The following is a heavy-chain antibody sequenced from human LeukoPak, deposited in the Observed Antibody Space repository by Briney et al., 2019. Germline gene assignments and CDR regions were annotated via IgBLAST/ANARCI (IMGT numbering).Heavy chain of an antibody. D-gene: IGHD2-2*02. Sequence: SATLSPTCTVSGGSISSYYWSWIRQPPGKGLEWIGEINHSGSTNYNPSLKSRVTISVDTSKNQFSLKLSSVTAADTAVYYCARRRYCSSTSCYKGGYYYYFMDVWGKGTTVTVSS. J-gene: IGHJ6*03. CDR2: INHSGST. CDR1: GGSISSYY. CDR3: ARRRYCSSTSCYKGGYYYYFMDV. V-gene: IGHV4-34*01.